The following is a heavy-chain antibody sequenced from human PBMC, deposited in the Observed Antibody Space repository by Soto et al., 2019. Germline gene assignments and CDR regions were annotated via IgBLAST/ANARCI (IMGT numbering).Heavy chain of an antibody. CDR3: ARVPGIVATARRLSI. J-gene: IGHJ3*02. CDR2: ISAYNGNT. V-gene: IGHV1-18*01. D-gene: IGHD5-12*01. CDR1: GYTFTSYG. Sequence: QVQLVQSGAEVKKPGASVKVSCKASGYTFTSYGISWVRQAPGQGLEWMGWISAYNGNTNYAQKLQGRVTMTKDTSTSTAYRERRSLRSDDTAVYYCARVPGIVATARRLSIWGQGTMVTVSS.